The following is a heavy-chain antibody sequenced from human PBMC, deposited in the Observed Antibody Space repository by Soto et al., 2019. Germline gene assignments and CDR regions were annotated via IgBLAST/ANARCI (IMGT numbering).Heavy chain of an antibody. D-gene: IGHD3-22*01. CDR2: ISYDGRHK. CDR1: GFTFSTYA. J-gene: IGHJ4*02. Sequence: QVQLVESGGGVVQPGRSLRLSCAASGFTFSTYAMHWVRQAPGKGLEWVALISYDGRHKYYADSVKSRFTISRDNSKNTLYLQMNSLRAEDTAVYYCARAAQIYYYDSSGYSSFDYWGQGTLVTVSS. CDR3: ARAAQIYYYDSSGYSSFDY. V-gene: IGHV3-30*04.